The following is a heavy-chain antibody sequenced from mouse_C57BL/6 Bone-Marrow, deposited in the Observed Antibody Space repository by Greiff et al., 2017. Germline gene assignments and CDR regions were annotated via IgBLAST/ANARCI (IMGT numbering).Heavy chain of an antibody. CDR2: IYPSDSYT. CDR1: GYTFTSYW. CDR3: ARSRARGNSADY. J-gene: IGHJ2*01. Sequence: VQLQQPGAELVRPGTSVKLSCKASGYTFTSYWMHWVKQRPGQGLEWIGVIYPSDSYTNYNQKFKGKATLTVDTSSSTAYMQLSSLTSEDSAVYCCARSRARGNSADYGGRGTALTVSA. D-gene: IGHD3-3*01. V-gene: IGHV1-59*01.